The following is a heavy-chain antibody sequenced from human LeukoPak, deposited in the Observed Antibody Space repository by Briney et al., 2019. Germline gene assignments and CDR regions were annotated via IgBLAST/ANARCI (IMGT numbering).Heavy chain of an antibody. Sequence: GGSLRLSYAASGFTFSSYAMSWVRQAPGKGLEWVSSISSSSSYIYYADSVKGRFTISRDNAKNSLYLQMNSLRAEDTAVYYCARGVYYYDSSGYQNYFDYWGQGTLVTVSS. CDR1: GFTFSSYA. J-gene: IGHJ4*02. D-gene: IGHD3-22*01. CDR3: ARGVYYYDSSGYQNYFDY. V-gene: IGHV3-21*01. CDR2: ISSSSSYI.